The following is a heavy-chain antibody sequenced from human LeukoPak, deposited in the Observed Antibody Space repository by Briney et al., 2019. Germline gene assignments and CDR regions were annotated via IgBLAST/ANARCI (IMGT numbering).Heavy chain of an antibody. CDR3: ARDGDGGLGSDY. CDR2: ISRSSSTI. V-gene: IGHV3-48*02. Sequence: GGSLRLSCAASGFTFSSYSMNWVRPAPGKGREWVSYISRSSSTIYYADSVKGRFTISRDNAKNSLYLQTNSLRDEDTAVYYCARDGDGGLGSDYWGQGTLVTV. J-gene: IGHJ4*02. CDR1: GFTFSSYS. D-gene: IGHD4-23*01.